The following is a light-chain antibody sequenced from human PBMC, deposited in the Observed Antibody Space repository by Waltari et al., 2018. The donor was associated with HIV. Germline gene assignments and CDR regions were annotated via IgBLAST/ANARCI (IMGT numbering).Light chain of an antibody. CDR3: QTWATGIQI. J-gene: IGLJ2*01. CDR2: VKKDGSH. Sequence: QLILTQSPSASASLGASVKLTCTLSSGHSNYAIAWHQQQPGKSPRFLMKVKKDGSHIKGDGSPDRFSGSSSGAERYLTISGRQSEDESDYYCQTWATGIQIFGGGTKLTVL. V-gene: IGLV4-69*01. CDR1: SGHSNYA.